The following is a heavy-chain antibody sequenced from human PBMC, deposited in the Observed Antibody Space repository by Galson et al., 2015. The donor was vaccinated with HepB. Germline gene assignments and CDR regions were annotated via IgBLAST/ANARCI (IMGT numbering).Heavy chain of an antibody. CDR3: ARHEFSDYVWGTNRFRLEYFRH. J-gene: IGHJ1*01. V-gene: IGHV3-30-3*01. D-gene: IGHD3-16*02. CDR1: GFTFRTFA. CDR2: ISYDGRNQ. Sequence: SLRLSCAASGFTFRTFAMHWVRQAPGKGLEWVAVISYDGRNQYYADSVQGRITISRDNSKNTLYLQMRSLKDEDTAVYYCARHEFSDYVWGTNRFRLEYFRHWGQGTLVTVSS.